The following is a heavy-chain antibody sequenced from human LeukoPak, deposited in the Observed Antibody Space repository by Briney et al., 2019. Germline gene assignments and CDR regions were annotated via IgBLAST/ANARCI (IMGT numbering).Heavy chain of an antibody. CDR2: INHSGST. V-gene: IGHV4-34*01. Sequence: SETLSLTCALYGGSFSGYYWSWIREPPGKGLEWIGEINHSGSTNYNPSLKSRVTISVDTSKNQFSLKLSSVTAADTAVYYCARRGLPQGFDIWGQGTMVTVSS. CDR3: ARRGLPQGFDI. D-gene: IGHD4-11*01. J-gene: IGHJ3*02. CDR1: GGSFSGYY.